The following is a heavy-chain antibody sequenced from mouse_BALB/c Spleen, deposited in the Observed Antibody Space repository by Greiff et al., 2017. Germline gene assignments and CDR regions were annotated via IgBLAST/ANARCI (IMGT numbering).Heavy chain of an antibody. CDR1: GFSLTSYD. CDR2: IWTGGGT. Sequence: LVESGPGLVAPSQSLSITCTVSGFSLTSYDISWIRQPPGKGLEWLGVIWTGGGTNYNSAFMSRLSISKDNSKSQVFLKMNSLQTDDTAIYYCVAGTWFAYWGQGTLVTVSA. CDR3: VAGTWFAY. V-gene: IGHV2-9-2*01. D-gene: IGHD4-1*01. J-gene: IGHJ3*01.